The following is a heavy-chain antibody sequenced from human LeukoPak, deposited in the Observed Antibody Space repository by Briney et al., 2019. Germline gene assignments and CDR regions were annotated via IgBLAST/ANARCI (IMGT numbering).Heavy chain of an antibody. CDR3: ATDLGHCSGGSCSQFDY. D-gene: IGHD2-15*01. CDR1: GYTFTSYG. V-gene: IGHV1-18*01. J-gene: IGHJ4*02. CDR2: ISAYNGNT. Sequence: ASVKVSCKASGYTFTSYGISWVRQAPGQGLEWMGWISAYNGNTNYAQKLQGRVTMTTDTSTSTAYMELRSLRSDDTAVYYCATDLGHCSGGSCSQFDYWGQGTLVTVSS.